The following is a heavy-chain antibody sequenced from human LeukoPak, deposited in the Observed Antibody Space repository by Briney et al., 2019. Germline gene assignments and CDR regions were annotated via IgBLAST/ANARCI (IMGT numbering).Heavy chain of an antibody. Sequence: SETLSLTCTVSGGSISTFYWSWIRQPPGKGLEWIGYIDYSGSTNYNPSLKSRVIISVDTSNNQFSLKLSSVTAADTAVYYCAREGRGYSYEIDYWGQGTLVTVSS. J-gene: IGHJ4*02. CDR3: AREGRGYSYEIDY. CDR1: GGSISTFY. V-gene: IGHV4-59*01. D-gene: IGHD5-18*01. CDR2: IDYSGST.